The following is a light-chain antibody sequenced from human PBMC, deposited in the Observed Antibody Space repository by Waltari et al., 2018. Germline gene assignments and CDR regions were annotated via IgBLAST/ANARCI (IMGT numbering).Light chain of an antibody. V-gene: IGLV2-14*01. CDR1: SSDVGGYNY. Sequence: QSAPTQPPSVSGSPGQSVTISCSGTSSDVGGYNYVSWSQQHPGKAPKLMIYGVTNRPSGVSDRLCGSKSVNTASLTISGRQAEDVADYYCCSYATSSTFVFGSGTKLTVL. CDR2: GVT. CDR3: CSYATSSTFV. J-gene: IGLJ6*01.